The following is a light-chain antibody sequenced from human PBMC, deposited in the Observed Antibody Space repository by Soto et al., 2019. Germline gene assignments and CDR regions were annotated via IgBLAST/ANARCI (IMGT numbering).Light chain of an antibody. J-gene: IGKJ1*01. CDR1: QSISDW. CDR3: QHYNSYSGT. V-gene: IGKV1-5*03. Sequence: QVTQSPSSLSAFVGDRVTITCRASQSISDWLAWYQHKPGKAPKVLIYKASTLKSGVPSRFSGSGSGTEFTLTISSLQPDDFATYYCQHYNSYSGTFGQGTKV. CDR2: KAS.